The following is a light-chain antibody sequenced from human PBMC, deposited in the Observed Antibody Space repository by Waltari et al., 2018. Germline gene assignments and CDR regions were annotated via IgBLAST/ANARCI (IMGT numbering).Light chain of an antibody. Sequence: DVQMTQSPSSLSASVGDRVTITCRASESISNSLNWYQQKPGKAPKLLIYASSRVQSGVPSRFSGRGSGTDFTLTINSLQPEDFAAYYCHQTYRPHRPFGQGTKVQIK. CDR3: HQTYRPHRP. CDR2: ASS. CDR1: ESISNS. J-gene: IGKJ1*01. V-gene: IGKV1-39*01.